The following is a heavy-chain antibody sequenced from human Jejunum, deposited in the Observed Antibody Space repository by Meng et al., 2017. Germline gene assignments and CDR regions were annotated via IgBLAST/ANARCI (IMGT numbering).Heavy chain of an antibody. CDR3: AKEFHGSGTSP. V-gene: IGHV3-74*01. J-gene: IGHJ5*02. CDR1: GFTFSSSW. Sequence: EVQVVESGGGLVQPGGSLRLSCAASGFTFSSSWMHWVRQVPGKGLVWLSRINSDGSDISYADSVKGRFTISRDNAKNTLYLQMSSLRVEDTAVYYCAKEFHGSGTSPWGQGTLVTVSS. CDR2: INSDGSDI. D-gene: IGHD3-10*01.